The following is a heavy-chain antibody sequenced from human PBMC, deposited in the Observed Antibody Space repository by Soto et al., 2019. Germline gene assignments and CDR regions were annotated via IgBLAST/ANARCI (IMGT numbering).Heavy chain of an antibody. V-gene: IGHV3-48*03. D-gene: IGHD1-26*01. CDR3: ARVYRDFRRGTYFVDF. J-gene: IGHJ4*02. CDR1: VFSFSSYE. Sequence: GSLRLSLAVAVFSFSSYEMNCVRQAPGRGLEWVSYISSSGSVTYRADSVKGRLTISRDNARNSLYLQMSSLRGEDTAIYQCARVYRDFRRGTYFVDFWGQGTLVTV. CDR2: ISSSGSVT.